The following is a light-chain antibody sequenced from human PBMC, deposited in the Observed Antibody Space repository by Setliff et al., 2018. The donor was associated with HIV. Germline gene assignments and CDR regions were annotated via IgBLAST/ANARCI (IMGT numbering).Light chain of an antibody. CDR3: SSYAITNTLP. V-gene: IGLV2-14*03. CDR2: EVR. J-gene: IGLJ1*01. Sequence: QSVLAQPASVSGSPGQSITISCTGTSSDVGGYSLVSWYQQHPGKAPKLIIYEVRNRPSGVSHRFSGSKSGNTASLTISGLQAEDEADYYCSSYAITNTLPFGTGTKVTV. CDR1: SSDVGGYSL.